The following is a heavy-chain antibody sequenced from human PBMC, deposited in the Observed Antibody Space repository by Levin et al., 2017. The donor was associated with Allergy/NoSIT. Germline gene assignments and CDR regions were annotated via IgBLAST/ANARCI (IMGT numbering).Heavy chain of an antibody. J-gene: IGHJ6*03. CDR1: GGSISSRSYY. D-gene: IGHD5-18*01. Sequence: ESLKISCTVSGGSISSRSYYWGWIRQPPGKGLEWIGSIYYSGSTYYNPSLKSRVTISVDTSKNQFSLKLSSVTAADTAVYYCARRIQLWLRTSYYYYMDVWGKGTTVTVSS. CDR3: ARRIQLWLRTSYYYYMDV. V-gene: IGHV4-39*01. CDR2: IYYSGST.